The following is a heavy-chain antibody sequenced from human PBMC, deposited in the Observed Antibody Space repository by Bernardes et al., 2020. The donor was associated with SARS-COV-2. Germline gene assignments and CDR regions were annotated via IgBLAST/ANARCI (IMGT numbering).Heavy chain of an antibody. Sequence: GGSLRLSCAASGFTFDSYAMSWVRQAPGKGLEWVSSITGGGDNTYYADSVKGRFSISRDNSQNTLYLQMNSLRAEDTAVYYCAKDNSGNFDGWFEQWGQGTLVTVSS. V-gene: IGHV3-23*01. CDR1: GFTFDSYA. D-gene: IGHD1-26*01. J-gene: IGHJ5*02. CDR3: AKDNSGNFDGWFEQ. CDR2: ITGGGDNT.